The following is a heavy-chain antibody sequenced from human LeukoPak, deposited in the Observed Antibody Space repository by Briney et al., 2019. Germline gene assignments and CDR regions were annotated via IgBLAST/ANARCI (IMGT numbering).Heavy chain of an antibody. CDR1: GFTFSSYA. V-gene: IGHV3-23*01. J-gene: IGHJ4*02. CDR2: ISGSGGST. D-gene: IGHD3-22*01. CDR3: AKVGTTYYYDSSGSLDY. Sequence: PGGSLRLSCAASGFTFSSYAMSWVRQAPGKGPEWVSAISGSGGSTYYADSVKGRFTISRDNSKNTLYLQMNSLRAEDTAVYYCAKVGTTYYYDSSGSLDYWGQGTLVTVSS.